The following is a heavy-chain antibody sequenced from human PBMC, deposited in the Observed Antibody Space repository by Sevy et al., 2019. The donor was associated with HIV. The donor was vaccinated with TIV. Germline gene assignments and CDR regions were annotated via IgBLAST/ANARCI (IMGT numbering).Heavy chain of an antibody. Sequence: ASVKVSWKASGGTFSSYAISWVRQAPGQGREWMRGIIPIFGPANYAQKFQGRVTITADESTSTAYMELSSLRSEETAVYYCARGGGMVRGVMINYYYYGMDVWGQGTTVTVSS. CDR2: IIPIFGPA. J-gene: IGHJ6*02. V-gene: IGHV1-69*13. D-gene: IGHD3-10*01. CDR3: ARGGGMVRGVMINYYYYGMDV. CDR1: GGTFSSYA.